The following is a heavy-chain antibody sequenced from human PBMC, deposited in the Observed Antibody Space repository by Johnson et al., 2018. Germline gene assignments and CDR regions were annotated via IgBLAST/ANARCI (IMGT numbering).Heavy chain of an antibody. J-gene: IGHJ3*02. CDR3: AKVVLVINPCDDAFDI. CDR1: GFTFSGYA. D-gene: IGHD3-22*01. V-gene: IGHV3-23*04. CDR2: ISGDGGST. Sequence: VQLVESGGGLVQXGGSLRLXCAASGFTFSGYAMSWVRQAPGKGLEWVSPISGDGGSTYYADSVKGRFTISRDNSKNTLYLQMNSLRAEDTAVYYCAKVVLVINPCDDAFDIWGQGTMVTVSS.